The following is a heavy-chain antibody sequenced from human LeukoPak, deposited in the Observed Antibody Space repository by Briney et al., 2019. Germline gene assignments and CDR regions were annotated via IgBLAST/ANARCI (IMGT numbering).Heavy chain of an antibody. V-gene: IGHV3-23*01. CDR2: ISGSGGST. D-gene: IGHD1-1*01. CDR1: GFTFSSYA. CDR3: ARDTLPTAATLEDALDI. J-gene: IGHJ3*02. Sequence: GGSLRLSCAASGFTFSSYAMSWVRQAPGKGLEWVSAISGSGGSTYYADSVKGRFTISRDNAKNSLYLQMNSLRAEDTAVYYCARDTLPTAATLEDALDISGQGTMVTVSS.